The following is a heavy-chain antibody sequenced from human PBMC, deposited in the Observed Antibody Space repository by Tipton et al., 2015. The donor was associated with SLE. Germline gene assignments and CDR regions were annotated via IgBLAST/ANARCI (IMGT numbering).Heavy chain of an antibody. CDR2: IYHSGST. V-gene: IGHV4-38-2*02. CDR1: GYSISSGYY. D-gene: IGHD3-3*01. Sequence: TLSLTCTVSGYSISSGYYWGWIRQPPGKGLEWIGSIYHSGSTYYNPSLKSRVTISVDTSKNQFSLKLSSVTAADTAVYYCARAVRYDSSRGYFGYWGQGTLVTVSS. CDR3: ARAVRYDSSRGYFGY. J-gene: IGHJ4*02.